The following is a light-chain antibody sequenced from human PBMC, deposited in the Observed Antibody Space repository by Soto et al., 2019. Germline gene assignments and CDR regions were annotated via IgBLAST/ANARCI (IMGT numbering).Light chain of an antibody. CDR2: DAS. CDR1: QSVNIY. CDR3: QHRSGFT. Sequence: EIVLTQSPATLSLSPGERATLSCRASQSVNIYLAWYQQKSGQAPRLLIYDASNRATGIPARFSGSGSGTDFTLTISSLEPEDFAVYSCQHRSGFTFGPGTTVDIK. J-gene: IGKJ3*01. V-gene: IGKV3-11*01.